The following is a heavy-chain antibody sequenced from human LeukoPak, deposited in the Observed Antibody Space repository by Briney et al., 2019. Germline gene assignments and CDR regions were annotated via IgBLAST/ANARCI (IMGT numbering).Heavy chain of an antibody. D-gene: IGHD6-19*01. V-gene: IGHV1-3*02. J-gene: IGHJ6*02. Sequence: ASVKVSCKASGYTFTSYAMHWVRQAPGQRLEWMGWSNAGNGNTKYSQEFQGRVTITMDTSASTAYMELSSLRSEDMAVYYCAREGQWLASYYYYGMDVWGQGTTVTVSS. CDR1: GYTFTSYA. CDR2: SNAGNGNT. CDR3: AREGQWLASYYYYGMDV.